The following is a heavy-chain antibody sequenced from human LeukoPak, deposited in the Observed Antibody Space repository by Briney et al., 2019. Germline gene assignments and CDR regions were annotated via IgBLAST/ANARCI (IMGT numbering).Heavy chain of an antibody. J-gene: IGHJ4*02. V-gene: IGHV1-2*02. D-gene: IGHD6-19*01. CDR2: INPNSGGT. CDR1: GYTFTDYY. CDR3: ARSYSSGWYYPSWDY. Sequence: ASVKVSCKASGYTFTDYYIHWVRQAPGQGLEWMGWINPNSGGTDYAQKFQGRVTMTRDTSISTAYMELSRLRSDDTAIYYCARSYSSGWYYPSWDYWGQGTLVTVSS.